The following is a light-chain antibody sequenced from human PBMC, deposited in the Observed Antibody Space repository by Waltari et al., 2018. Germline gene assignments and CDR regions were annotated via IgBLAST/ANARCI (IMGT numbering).Light chain of an antibody. Sequence: DIQMTQSPSSLSASVGDRVTITCRASQSISSYLNWYQQKPGKAPKLLIYAASSLQSGVPSRCSGSGSGTDFNLTISSLQPEDFATYYCQQSYSTPQTFGQGTKLEIK. CDR1: QSISSY. V-gene: IGKV1-39*01. CDR2: AAS. CDR3: QQSYSTPQT. J-gene: IGKJ2*01.